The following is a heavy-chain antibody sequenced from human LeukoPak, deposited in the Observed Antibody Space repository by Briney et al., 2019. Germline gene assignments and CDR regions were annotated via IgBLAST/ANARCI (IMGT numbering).Heavy chain of an antibody. CDR2: IYYSGST. CDR3: ARGAEYYDFWSGYYTGDYYYYYMDV. V-gene: IGHV4-31*03. CDR1: GGSISSGGYY. J-gene: IGHJ6*03. Sequence: SETLSLTCTVSGGSISSGGYYWSWIRQHPGKGLEWIGYIYYSGSTYYNPSLKSRVTISVDTSKNQFSQKLSSVTAADTAVYYCARGAEYYDFWSGYYTGDYYYYYMDVWGKGTTVTVSS. D-gene: IGHD3-3*01.